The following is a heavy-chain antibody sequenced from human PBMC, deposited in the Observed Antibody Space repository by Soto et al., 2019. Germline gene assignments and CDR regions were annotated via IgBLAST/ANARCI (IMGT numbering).Heavy chain of an antibody. CDR1: GGSISSSSYY. Sequence: SETLSLTCTVSGGSISSSSYYWGWIRQPPGKGLEWIGSFYYSGSTYYYTSLKSRVTISGDTSENQISLKLSSVTAADTAVYYCARGYGRNFDYWGQGTLVTVSS. D-gene: IGHD5-18*01. J-gene: IGHJ4*02. CDR2: FYYSGST. CDR3: ARGYGRNFDY. V-gene: IGHV4-39*01.